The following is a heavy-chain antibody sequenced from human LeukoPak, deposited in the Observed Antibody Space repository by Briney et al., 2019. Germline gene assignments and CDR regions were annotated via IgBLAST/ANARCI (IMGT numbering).Heavy chain of an antibody. CDR2: IKQDGSEK. CDR1: GFTFSSYS. V-gene: IGHV3-7*01. CDR3: ARDNWTYYYDSSGPYYFDY. D-gene: IGHD3-22*01. Sequence: GGSLRLSCAASGFTFSSYSMNWVRQAPGKGLEWVANIKQDGSEKYYVDSVKGRFTISRDNAKNSLYLQMNSLRAEDTAVYYCARDNWTYYYDSSGPYYFDYWGQGTLVSVSS. J-gene: IGHJ4*02.